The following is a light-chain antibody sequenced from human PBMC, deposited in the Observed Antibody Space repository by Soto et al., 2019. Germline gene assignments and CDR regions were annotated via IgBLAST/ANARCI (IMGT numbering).Light chain of an antibody. CDR1: ISDIGNYNY. V-gene: IGLV2-14*01. J-gene: IGLJ2*01. CDR3: SSYTRSSRLGGV. Sequence: QSALTQPASVSGSPGQSITISCTGTISDIGNYNYVSWYQQHPCNAPKLMIYYVSKRPSGVSNRFSGSKSGNTASLTISGIPDEAGADYYCSSYTRSSRLGGVFGGGTKMTVL. CDR2: YVS.